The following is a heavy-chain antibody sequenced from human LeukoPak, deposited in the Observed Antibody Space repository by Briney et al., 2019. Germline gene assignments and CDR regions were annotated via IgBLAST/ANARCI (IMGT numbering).Heavy chain of an antibody. V-gene: IGHV1-2*02. D-gene: IGHD3-10*01. Sequence: ASVKVSCKASGYTFTGYYMHWVRQAPGQGLEWMGWINPNSGGTNYAQKFQGRVTMTRDTSISTAYMELSRLRSDDTAVYYCARGTYYYGSGSYYNDYWGQGTLVTVSS. CDR1: GYTFTGYY. J-gene: IGHJ4*02. CDR3: ARGTYYYGSGSYYNDY. CDR2: INPNSGGT.